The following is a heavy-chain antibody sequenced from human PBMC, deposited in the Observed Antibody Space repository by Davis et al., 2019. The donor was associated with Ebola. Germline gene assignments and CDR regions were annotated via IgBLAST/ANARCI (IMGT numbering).Heavy chain of an antibody. J-gene: IGHJ4*02. CDR2: LSYDGSNQ. Sequence: GESLKISCAASGFTFSSYAMHWVRQAPGKGLEWVAVLSYDGSNQYYADSVKGRFTLSRDNSKNTLSLEMNSLRAEDTAMYYCAKLLMGQLSNFDYWGQGTLVTVSS. CDR1: GFTFSSYA. CDR3: AKLLMGQLSNFDY. D-gene: IGHD6-6*01. V-gene: IGHV3-30*18.